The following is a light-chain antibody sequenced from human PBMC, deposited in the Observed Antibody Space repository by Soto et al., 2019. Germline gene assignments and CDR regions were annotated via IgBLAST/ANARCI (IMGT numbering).Light chain of an antibody. V-gene: IGKV1-5*03. CDR1: QTISTS. Sequence: EIQMTQSPSTLSASVVARVTITCRATQTISTSLAWYQQIPGRAPKLLIYKASILDTGVPSRFSGSGSGTEFTLTISSLQPDDFATYYCQQYKTYSTFGQGTKVDI. J-gene: IGKJ1*01. CDR2: KAS. CDR3: QQYKTYST.